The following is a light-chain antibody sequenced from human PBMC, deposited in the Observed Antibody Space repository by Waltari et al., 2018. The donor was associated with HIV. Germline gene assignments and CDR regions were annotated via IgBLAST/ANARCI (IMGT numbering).Light chain of an antibody. Sequence: ELTQPPSVSVPSGQTASIPCSGEKLADKFPCWYQKKPGQPPILLVYQGSRRPSGIPERISASKSANTDTLTIRGAQPLDEAEYFGQAWDANHVIFGGGTTLTVL. CDR3: QAWDANHVI. V-gene: IGLV3-1*01. J-gene: IGLJ2*01. CDR2: QGS. CDR1: KLADKF.